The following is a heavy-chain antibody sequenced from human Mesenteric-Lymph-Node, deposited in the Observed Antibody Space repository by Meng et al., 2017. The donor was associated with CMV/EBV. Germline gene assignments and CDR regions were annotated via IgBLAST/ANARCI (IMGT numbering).Heavy chain of an antibody. Sequence: GGSLRLSCAASAFTVSDYYVNWVRQAPGKGLEWVSVTYRGGTTYYADSVKGRFTVSRDNSENTLYLQMSSPRAEDSAVYYCARDLRGGSYSRYAFDLWGPGTMVTVSS. J-gene: IGHJ3*01. D-gene: IGHD1-1*01. CDR1: AFTVSDYY. V-gene: IGHV3-66*02. CDR2: TYRGGTT. CDR3: ARDLRGGSYSRYAFDL.